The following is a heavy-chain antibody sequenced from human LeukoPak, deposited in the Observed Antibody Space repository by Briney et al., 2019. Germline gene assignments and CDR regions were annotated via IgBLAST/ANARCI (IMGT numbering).Heavy chain of an antibody. CDR3: ARGPYTTYYYDSSGYSHFDY. J-gene: IGHJ4*02. CDR1: GFTFSSYW. V-gene: IGHV3-74*01. CDR2: INSDGSST. D-gene: IGHD3-22*01. Sequence: GGSLRLSCAASGFTFSSYWMHWVRQAPGKGLVWVSRINSDGSSTSYADSVKGRFTISRDNAKDTLYLQMNSLRAEDTAVYYCARGPYTTYYYDSSGYSHFDYWGQGTLVTVSS.